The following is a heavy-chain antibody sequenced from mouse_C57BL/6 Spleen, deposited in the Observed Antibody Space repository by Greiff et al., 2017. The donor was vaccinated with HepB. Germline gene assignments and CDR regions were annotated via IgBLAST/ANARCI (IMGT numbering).Heavy chain of an antibody. D-gene: IGHD4-1*01. CDR1: GFTFSDYG. CDR2: ISSGSSTI. J-gene: IGHJ4*01. CDR3: ARMQELGAMDY. Sequence: VKLMESGGGLVKPGGSLKLSCAASGFTFSDYGMHWVRQAPEKGLEWVAYISSGSSTIYYADTVKGRFTISRDNAKNTLFLQMTSLRSEDTAMYYCARMQELGAMDYWGQGTSVTVSS. V-gene: IGHV5-17*01.